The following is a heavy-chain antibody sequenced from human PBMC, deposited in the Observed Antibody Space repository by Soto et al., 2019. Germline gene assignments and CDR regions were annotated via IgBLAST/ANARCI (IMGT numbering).Heavy chain of an antibody. CDR3: ARGGSHSSDS. J-gene: IGHJ4*02. CDR2: IKEDGSET. D-gene: IGHD1-26*01. V-gene: IGHV3-7*05. CDR1: GFTFSAFW. Sequence: GGSLRLSCAASGFTFSAFWMSWVRRAPGRGLEWVANIKEDGSETYYVDSVGGRFTISRDNAKKSLYLQMNSLRAEDTALYYCARGGSHSSDSWGQGALVTVSS.